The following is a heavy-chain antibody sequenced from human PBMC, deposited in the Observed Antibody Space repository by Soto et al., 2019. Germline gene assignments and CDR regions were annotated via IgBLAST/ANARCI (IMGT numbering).Heavy chain of an antibody. Sequence: EVQLVESVGGLVQPGGSLRLSCAASGFTFSSYWLSWVRQAPGKGLEWVANIKQDGSEKYYVDSVKGRFTISRDHAKNSLYLQMNSLRAEDTAVYYCARVKWELHEAFDIWGQGTMVTVSS. CDR1: GFTFSSYW. CDR2: IKQDGSEK. J-gene: IGHJ3*02. V-gene: IGHV3-7*03. D-gene: IGHD1-26*01. CDR3: ARVKWELHEAFDI.